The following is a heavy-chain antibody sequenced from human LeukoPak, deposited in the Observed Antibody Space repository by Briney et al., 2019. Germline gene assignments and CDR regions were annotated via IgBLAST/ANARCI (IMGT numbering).Heavy chain of an antibody. D-gene: IGHD4-17*01. CDR1: GFTFSMNW. J-gene: IGHJ4*02. Sequence: PGGSLRLSCAASGFTFSMNWMSWVRQAPGKGLEWVANIKHDGSERYYGDSVKGRFTISRDNAKNSLYLQMNSLRAEDTAVYYCAKTMTTVTTYLDYWGQGTLVTVSS. CDR2: IKHDGSER. V-gene: IGHV3-7*01. CDR3: AKTMTTVTTYLDY.